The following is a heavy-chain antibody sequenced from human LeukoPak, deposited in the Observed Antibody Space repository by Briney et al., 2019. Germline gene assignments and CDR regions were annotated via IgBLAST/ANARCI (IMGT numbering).Heavy chain of an antibody. CDR2: IIWNGGST. V-gene: IGHV3-20*04. D-gene: IGHD2-15*01. CDR3: ARNVTDCSSGSCYKMIDY. J-gene: IGHJ4*02. Sequence: PRGSLRLSCAASGFTFDDSGMSWVRQAPGKGLEWVSGIIWNGGSTGYADSVKGRFTISRDNAKNSLYLQMNSLRVEDTALYYCARNVTDCSSGSCYKMIDYWGQGTLVTVSS. CDR1: GFTFDDSG.